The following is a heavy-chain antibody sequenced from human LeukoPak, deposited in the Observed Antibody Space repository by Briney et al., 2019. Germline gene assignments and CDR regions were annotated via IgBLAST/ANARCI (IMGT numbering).Heavy chain of an antibody. V-gene: IGHV3-21*01. CDR2: ISSSSYI. Sequence: GGSLRLSCAASGFTFSSYSMNWVRQAPGKGLEWVSSISSSSYIYYADSVKGRFTISRDNAKNSLYLQMNSLRAEDTALYYCAVGKDSLGYCSSTSCSQAYWGQGTLVTVSS. J-gene: IGHJ4*02. CDR3: AVGKDSLGYCSSTSCSQAY. D-gene: IGHD2-2*01. CDR1: GFTFSSYS.